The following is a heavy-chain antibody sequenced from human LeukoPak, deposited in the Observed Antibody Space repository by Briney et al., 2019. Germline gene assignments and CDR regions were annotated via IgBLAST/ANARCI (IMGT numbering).Heavy chain of an antibody. CDR2: IIPIFGTA. D-gene: IGHD2-15*01. CDR3: ARDLPHCSGGSCYSIGWFDP. J-gene: IGHJ5*02. CDR1: GGTFSSYA. Sequence: GASVKVSCKASGGTFSSYAISWVRQAPGQGLEWMGGIIPIFGTANYAQKFQGRVTITADESTSTAYMELSSLRSEDTAVYYCARDLPHCSGGSCYSIGWFDPWGQGTLVTVSS. V-gene: IGHV1-69*01.